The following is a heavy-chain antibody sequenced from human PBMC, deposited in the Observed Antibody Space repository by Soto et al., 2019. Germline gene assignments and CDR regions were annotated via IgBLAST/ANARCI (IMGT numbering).Heavy chain of an antibody. CDR1: GFTFSSYA. CDR3: AKFGMATTKRSPPYYIDY. V-gene: IGHV3-23*01. J-gene: IGHJ4*02. D-gene: IGHD1-1*01. Sequence: PGGSLRLSCAASGFTFSSYAMSWVRQAPGKGLEWVSSISGSGGGTYYADSVKGRFTFSRDNSKNTLYLQMNSLRAEDTAVYYCAKFGMATTKRSPPYYIDYWGQGTLVPVSS. CDR2: ISGSGGGT.